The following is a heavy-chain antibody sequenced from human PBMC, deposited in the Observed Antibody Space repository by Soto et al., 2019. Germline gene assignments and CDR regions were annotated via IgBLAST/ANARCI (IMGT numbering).Heavy chain of an antibody. CDR1: GGSISSRSYY. J-gene: IGHJ4*02. CDR2: INHSGST. CDR3: ARGPYYYDSSGFWAFDY. V-gene: IGHV4-39*07. Sequence: TSETLSLTCTVSGGSISSRSYYWSWIRQPPGKGLEWIGEINHSGSTNYNPSLKSRVTISVDTSKNQFSLKLSSVTAADTAVYYCARGPYYYDSSGFWAFDYWGQGTLVTVSS. D-gene: IGHD3-22*01.